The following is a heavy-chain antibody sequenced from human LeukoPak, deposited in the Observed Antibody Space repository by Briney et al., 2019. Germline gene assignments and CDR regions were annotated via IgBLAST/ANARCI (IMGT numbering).Heavy chain of an antibody. Sequence: PSQTLSLTCTVSGGSISSGGYSWSWIRQPPGKGLEWIGYIYHSGSTFYNPSLKSRVTISVDESKNLFSLDLSSVTAADTAVYYCAREFDTSAYPGFWGQGILVTVSS. CDR1: GGSISSGGYS. D-gene: IGHD3-22*01. V-gene: IGHV4-30-2*01. CDR2: IYHSGST. J-gene: IGHJ4*02. CDR3: AREFDTSAYPGF.